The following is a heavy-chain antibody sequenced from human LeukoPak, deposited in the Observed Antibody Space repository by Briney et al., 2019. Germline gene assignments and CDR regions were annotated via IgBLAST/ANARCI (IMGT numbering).Heavy chain of an antibody. J-gene: IGHJ3*02. V-gene: IGHV3-33*03. CDR1: GFTFSSYG. CDR2: IWYDGSNK. Sequence: PGRSLRLSCAASGFTFSSYGMHRVRQAPGKGLEWVAVIWYDGSNKYYADSVKGRFTISRDNAKNTLYLQTNSLRADDTAVYYCARGQGHGFDIWGQGTMVTVSS. CDR3: ARGQGHGFDI.